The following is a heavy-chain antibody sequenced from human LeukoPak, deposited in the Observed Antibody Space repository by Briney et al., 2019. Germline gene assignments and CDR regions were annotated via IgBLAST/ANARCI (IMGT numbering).Heavy chain of an antibody. CDR2: ISSSSSTI. V-gene: IGHV3-48*01. Sequence: QPGGSLRLSCAASGFTFSSYSMNWVRQAPGKGLEWVSYISSSSSTIYYADSVKGRFTISRDNSKNTLYLQMNSLRGEDTAVYYCAKAILMATLHYHYMGVWGKGTTVTISS. CDR3: AKAILMATLHYHYMGV. CDR1: GFTFSSYS. D-gene: IGHD5-24*01. J-gene: IGHJ6*03.